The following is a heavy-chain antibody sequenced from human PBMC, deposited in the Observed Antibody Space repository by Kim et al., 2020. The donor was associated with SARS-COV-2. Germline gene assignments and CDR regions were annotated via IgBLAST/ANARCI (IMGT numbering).Heavy chain of an antibody. CDR2: GREK. J-gene: IGHJ5*02. CDR3: GSARGLS. V-gene: IGHV3-7*01. Sequence: GREKEYVDAVKGRITISRENAKNSLYLQMNSLRPEDTAVYYCGSARGLSWGQGTLVTVSS.